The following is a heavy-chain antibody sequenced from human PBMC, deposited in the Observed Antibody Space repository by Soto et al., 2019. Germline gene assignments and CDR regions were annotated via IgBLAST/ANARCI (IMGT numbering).Heavy chain of an antibody. Sequence: SVKVSCKASGFTFTISAVQGVLQSVLQRRDWIGWIVVGSGNTNYAQKFQERVTITRDMSTSTAYMELSSLRSEDTAVYYCAAGRSSSGYYLYYYGMDVWGQGTTVTVSS. D-gene: IGHD3-22*01. V-gene: IGHV1-58*01. CDR1: GFTFTISA. J-gene: IGHJ6*02. CDR2: IVVGSGNT. CDR3: AAGRSSSGYYLYYYGMDV.